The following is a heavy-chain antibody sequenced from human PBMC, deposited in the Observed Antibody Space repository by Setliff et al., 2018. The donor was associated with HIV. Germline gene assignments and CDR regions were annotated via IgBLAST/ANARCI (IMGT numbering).Heavy chain of an antibody. Sequence: SLRLSCVASGFNFANAWMSWVRQAPGRGLQWVGRIESRTDGGTKHYAAPVKGRFTNSRDNAKNSLYLQMNSLRAEDTAVYYCARGHYSSSSGWGQGTLVTVSS. CDR1: GFNFANAW. D-gene: IGHD6-6*01. CDR2: IESRTDGGTK. V-gene: IGHV3-15*04. CDR3: ARGHYSSSSG. J-gene: IGHJ4*02.